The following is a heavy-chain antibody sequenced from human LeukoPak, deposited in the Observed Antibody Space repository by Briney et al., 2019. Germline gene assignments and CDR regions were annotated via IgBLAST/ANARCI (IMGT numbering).Heavy chain of an antibody. CDR3: AKAAGPSGSLKWTFDY. Sequence: GRSLRLSCAASGFTFSSYGMHWVRQAPGKGLEWVAVIWYDGSNKYYADSVKGRFTISRDNSKNTLYLQMNSLRAEDTAVYYCAKAAGPSGSLKWTFDYWGQGTLVTVSS. V-gene: IGHV3-33*06. CDR2: IWYDGSNK. J-gene: IGHJ4*02. D-gene: IGHD3-10*01. CDR1: GFTFSSYG.